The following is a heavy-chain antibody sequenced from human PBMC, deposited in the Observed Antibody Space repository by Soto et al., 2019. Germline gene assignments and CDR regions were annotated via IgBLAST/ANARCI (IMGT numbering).Heavy chain of an antibody. V-gene: IGHV3-66*04. CDR3: ASHGYCYGGGYFDY. CDR2: IYSGGSA. Sequence: EVQLVESGGGLVQPGGSLRLSCAASGFTVSSNYMSWVRQAPGKGLEWVSVIYSGGSAYYADSVKGRFTISRDNSKNTLYLQGNSLRAEDTAVYYGASHGYCYGGGYFDYWGQGTLVTVSS. D-gene: IGHD5-18*01. J-gene: IGHJ4*02. CDR1: GFTVSSNY.